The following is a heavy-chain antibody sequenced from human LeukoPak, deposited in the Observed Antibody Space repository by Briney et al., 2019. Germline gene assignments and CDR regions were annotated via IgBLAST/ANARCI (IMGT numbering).Heavy chain of an antibody. V-gene: IGHV1-18*04. CDR3: ARDRNQLFDY. D-gene: IGHD2-2*01. Sequence: ASMKVSCKASGYTFTGYYMHWVRQAPGQGLEWMGFITTYNGNTNYAQKFQDRITMTTDTSTSTTYMELRSLRSDDTAVYYCARDRNQLFDYWGQGTLVTVSS. CDR2: ITTYNGNT. J-gene: IGHJ4*02. CDR1: GYTFTGYY.